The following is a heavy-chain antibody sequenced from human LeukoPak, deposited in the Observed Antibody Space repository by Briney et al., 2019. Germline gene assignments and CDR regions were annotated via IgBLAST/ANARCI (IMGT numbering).Heavy chain of an antibody. J-gene: IGHJ4*02. CDR1: GGSISSHY. CDR2: IYYSGST. V-gene: IGHV4-59*11. Sequence: SETLSLTCTVSGGSISSHYWSWIRQPPGQGLEWVGYIYYSGSTNYNPSLKSRFTISVDTSKNQFSLKLSSVTAADTAVYYCARGGLAAPNDYWGQGTLVTVSS. D-gene: IGHD6-13*01. CDR3: ARGGLAAPNDY.